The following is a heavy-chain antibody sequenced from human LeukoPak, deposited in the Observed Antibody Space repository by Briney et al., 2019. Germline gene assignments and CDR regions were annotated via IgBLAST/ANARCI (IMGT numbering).Heavy chain of an antibody. V-gene: IGHV4-31*03. Sequence: SETLSLTCTVSGGSISSGGYYWSWIRQHPGKGLEWIGYIYYSGSTYYNLSLKSRVTISVDTSKNQFSLKLSSVTAADTAVYYCARYYDSSGYYRYFDYWGQGTLVTVSS. CDR2: IYYSGST. CDR1: GGSISSGGYY. J-gene: IGHJ4*02. D-gene: IGHD3-22*01. CDR3: ARYYDSSGYYRYFDY.